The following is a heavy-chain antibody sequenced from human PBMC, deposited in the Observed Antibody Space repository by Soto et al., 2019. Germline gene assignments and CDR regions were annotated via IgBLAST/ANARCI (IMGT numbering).Heavy chain of an antibody. V-gene: IGHV4-59*01. Sequence: PSETLSLTCTVSGGSISSYYWSWIRQPPGKGLEWIGYIYYSGSTNYNPSLKSRVTISVDTSKNQFSLKLSSVTAADTAVYYCARTADEDTAMDNWDQGALVTVSS. CDR3: ARTADEDTAMDN. J-gene: IGHJ4*02. D-gene: IGHD5-18*01. CDR2: IYYSGST. CDR1: GGSISSYY.